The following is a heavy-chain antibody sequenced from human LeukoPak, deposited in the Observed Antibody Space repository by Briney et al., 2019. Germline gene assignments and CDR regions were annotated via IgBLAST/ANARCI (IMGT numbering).Heavy chain of an antibody. CDR2: INHSGST. V-gene: IGHV4-34*01. Sequence: PSETLSLTCAVYGGSFSGYYWSWIRQPPGKGLEWIGEINHSGSTNYNPSLKSRVTISVGTSKNQFSLKLSSVTAADTAVYYCARGRLYSSSWYWNYWGQGTLVTVSS. D-gene: IGHD6-13*01. CDR1: GGSFSGYY. J-gene: IGHJ4*02. CDR3: ARGRLYSSSWYWNY.